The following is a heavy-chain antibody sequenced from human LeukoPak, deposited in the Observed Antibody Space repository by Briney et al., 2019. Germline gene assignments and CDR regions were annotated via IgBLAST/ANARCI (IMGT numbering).Heavy chain of an antibody. Sequence: AASVKVSCTASGYTFTSYGISWVRQAPGQGLEWMGWISANNGNTNYAQKLQGRVTMTTDTSTSTAYMELRSLRSDDTAVYYCARVRGSGSYYKDYFDYWGQGTLVTVSS. V-gene: IGHV1-18*01. CDR3: ARVRGSGSYYKDYFDY. D-gene: IGHD3-10*01. CDR1: GYTFTSYG. J-gene: IGHJ4*02. CDR2: ISANNGNT.